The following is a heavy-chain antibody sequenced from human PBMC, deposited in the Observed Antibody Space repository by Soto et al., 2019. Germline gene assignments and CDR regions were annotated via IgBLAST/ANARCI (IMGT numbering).Heavy chain of an antibody. CDR2: INPSGGST. CDR3: ARDETVVVPAAGWDYFDY. D-gene: IGHD2-2*01. V-gene: IGHV1-46*01. Sequence: GASVKVSCKASGYTFTSCYMHWVRQAPGQGLEWMGIINPSGGSTSYAQKFQGRVTMTRDTSTSTVYMELSSLRSEDTAVYYCARDETVVVPAAGWDYFDYWGQGTLVTVSS. CDR1: GYTFTSCY. J-gene: IGHJ4*02.